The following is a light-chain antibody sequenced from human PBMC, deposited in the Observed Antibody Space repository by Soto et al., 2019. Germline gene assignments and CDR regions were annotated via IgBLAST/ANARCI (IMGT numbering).Light chain of an antibody. CDR3: QQYGSSHT. CDR2: GAS. CDR1: QSLRSS. Sequence: ETMMTQSPDTLSVSLGERATLSCRASQSLRSSLAWYQQKPGQAPRLLIYGASSRAIGIPDRFSGSVSGSDFILTINRLEPEDFAVYYCQQYGSSHTFGQGTRLEIK. J-gene: IGKJ5*01. V-gene: IGKV3-20*01.